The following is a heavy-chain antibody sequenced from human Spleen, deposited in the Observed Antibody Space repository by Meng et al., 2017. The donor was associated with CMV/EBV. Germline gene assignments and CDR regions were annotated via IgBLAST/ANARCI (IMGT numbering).Heavy chain of an antibody. Sequence: SVKVSCKASGGTFSSNVISWVRQAPGQGLEWMGGIIPIFARPNYAQKFQGRVTIITDESTSTAYMELSSLRSEDTAVYYCARHSSDYYGDALHIWGQGRMVTVSS. J-gene: IGHJ4*01. CDR2: IIPIFARP. CDR3: ARHSSDYYGDALHI. CDR1: GGTFSSNV. V-gene: IGHV1-69*05. D-gene: IGHD3-22*01.